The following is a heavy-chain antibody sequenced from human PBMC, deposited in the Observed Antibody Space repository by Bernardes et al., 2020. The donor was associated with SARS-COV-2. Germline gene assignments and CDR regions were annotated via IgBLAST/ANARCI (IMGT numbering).Heavy chain of an antibody. J-gene: IGHJ5*02. Sequence: SETLSLTCTVSGGSVNNDNNYWSWIRQPPGKGLEWLGYIHYSGSTNYSPSLKSRVTISLDMSKNQFSLRLASVTAADTAVYYCAREKYYYDRGGLRWFDPWGQGTLVTVSS. CDR3: AREKYYYDRGGLRWFDP. D-gene: IGHD3-22*01. CDR2: IHYSGST. V-gene: IGHV4-61*01. CDR1: GGSVNNDNNY.